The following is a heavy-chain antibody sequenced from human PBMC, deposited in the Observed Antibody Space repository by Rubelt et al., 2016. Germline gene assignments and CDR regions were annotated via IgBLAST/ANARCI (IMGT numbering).Heavy chain of an antibody. J-gene: IGHJ4*02. CDR3: ARVIYGSGSCYSDY. CDR1: GFTFDDYA. V-gene: IGHV3-43*02. Sequence: EVQLVESGGGVVQPGGSLRLSCAASGFTFDDYAMHWVRQAPGKGLEWVSLISGDGGSTYFADSVKGRIPIPRGKAKNTLYPQMNSLRAEDTAVYYGARVIYGSGSCYSDYWGQGTLVTVSS. D-gene: IGHD3-10*01. CDR2: ISGDGGST.